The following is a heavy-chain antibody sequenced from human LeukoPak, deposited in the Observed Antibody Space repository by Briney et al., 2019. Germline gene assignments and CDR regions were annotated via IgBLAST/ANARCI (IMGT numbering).Heavy chain of an antibody. CDR2: IRYDGSNK. V-gene: IGHV3-30*02. D-gene: IGHD3-3*01. J-gene: IGHJ5*02. Sequence: GGSLRLSCAASGFTFSSYGMHWVRQASGKGLEWVAFIRYDGSNKYYADSVKGRFTISRDNSKNTLYLQMNSLRAEDTAVYYCAKSLDYDFWSGYYDTWGQGTLVTVSS. CDR1: GFTFSSYG. CDR3: AKSLDYDFWSGYYDT.